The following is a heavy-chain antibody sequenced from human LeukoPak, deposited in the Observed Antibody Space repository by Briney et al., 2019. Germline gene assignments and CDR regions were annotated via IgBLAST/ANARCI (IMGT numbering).Heavy chain of an antibody. CDR3: ARDCVIVGAPCYDY. V-gene: IGHV3-48*01. D-gene: IGHD1-26*01. CDR1: GFSFSSYS. J-gene: IGHJ4*02. Sequence: PGGSLRLSCAASGFSFSSYSMNWVRQAPGKGLEWVSYISRSSSAIYYADSVKGRFTISRDDAKNSLYLQMNTLRAEDTAVYYCARDCVIVGAPCYDYWGQGTLVTVSS. CDR2: ISRSSSAI.